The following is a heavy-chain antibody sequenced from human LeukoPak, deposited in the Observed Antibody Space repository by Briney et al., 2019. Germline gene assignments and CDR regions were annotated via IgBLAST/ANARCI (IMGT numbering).Heavy chain of an antibody. CDR1: GGSMSSHY. CDR3: ARSNRYYDFWSGYSKAYYYYMDV. J-gene: IGHJ6*03. CDR2: ISYIGST. V-gene: IGHV4-59*11. Sequence: PSETLSLTCTVSGGSMSSHYWSWIRQPPGKGLEWIGYISYIGSTNYNPSLKSRVTISVDTSKNQFSLKLSSVTAADTAVYYCARSNRYYDFWSGYSKAYYYYMDVWGKGTTVTVSS. D-gene: IGHD3-3*01.